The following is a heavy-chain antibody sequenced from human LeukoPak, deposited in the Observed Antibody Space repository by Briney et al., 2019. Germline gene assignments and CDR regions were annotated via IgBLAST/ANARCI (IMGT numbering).Heavy chain of an antibody. Sequence: GRSLRLSCAASGFTFSSCGMHWVRQAPGKGLEWVAVIWYDGSNKYYVDSVKGRFTISRDNSKNTLYLQMNSLRAEDTAVYCCARSQLGRSHLPEQFDPWGQGTLVTVSP. CDR1: GFTFSSCG. D-gene: IGHD1-1*01. J-gene: IGHJ5*02. CDR3: ARSQLGRSHLPEQFDP. V-gene: IGHV3-33*01. CDR2: IWYDGSNK.